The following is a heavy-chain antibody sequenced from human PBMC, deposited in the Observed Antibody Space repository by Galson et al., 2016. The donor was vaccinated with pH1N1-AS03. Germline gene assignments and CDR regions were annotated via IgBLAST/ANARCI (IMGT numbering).Heavy chain of an antibody. D-gene: IGHD3-22*01. CDR3: VREGDYSDNNGYPLFDY. CDR1: GGSMNNYY. V-gene: IGHV4-4*07. CDR2: IFGSGET. J-gene: IGHJ4*02. Sequence: ETLSLTCTVSGGSMNNYYWSWVRQPAGKGLEWIGRIFGSGETYYNPSLKSRVSFSVDTSKNQFSMRLAFVTAADTATYYCVREGDYSDNNGYPLFDYWGQGSLVTVSS.